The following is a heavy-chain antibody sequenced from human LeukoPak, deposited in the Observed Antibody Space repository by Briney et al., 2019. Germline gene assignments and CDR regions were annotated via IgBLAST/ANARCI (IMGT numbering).Heavy chain of an antibody. Sequence: ASVKVSCKASGGTFSSYAISWVRQAPGQGLEWMGGIISILGTTKYAQKFQARVTITADESTSTAYMELSSLRSEDTAVYYCARSGDSSGYYYGERYWGQGTLVTVSS. V-gene: IGHV1-69*13. CDR2: IISILGTT. CDR1: GGTFSSYA. D-gene: IGHD3-22*01. CDR3: ARSGDSSGYYYGERY. J-gene: IGHJ4*02.